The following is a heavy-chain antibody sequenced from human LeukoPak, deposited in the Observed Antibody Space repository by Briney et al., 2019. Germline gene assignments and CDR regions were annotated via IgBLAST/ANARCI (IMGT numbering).Heavy chain of an antibody. CDR1: GHTFTSYD. CDR3: ARWGFDSSGYYSLFRNYYYYYGMDV. CDR2: MNPNSGNT. D-gene: IGHD3-22*01. Sequence: ASVKVSCKASGHTFTSYDINWVRQATGQGLEWMGWMNPNSGNTGYAQKFQGRVTMTRNTSISTAYMELSSLRSEDTAVYYCARWGFDSSGYYSLFRNYYYYYGMDVWGQGTTVTVSS. V-gene: IGHV1-8*01. J-gene: IGHJ6*02.